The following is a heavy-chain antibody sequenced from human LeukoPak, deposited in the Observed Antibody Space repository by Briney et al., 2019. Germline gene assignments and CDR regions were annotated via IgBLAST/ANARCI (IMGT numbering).Heavy chain of an antibody. CDR1: GFTFSSYA. J-gene: IGHJ4*02. D-gene: IGHD2-15*01. CDR2: ISGGST. Sequence: PGGSLRLSCAASGFTFSSYAMSWVRQAPGKGLEWVSAISGGSTYYADSVKGRFTISRDNSKNTLYLQMNSLRAEDTAVYYCAKSGLNRFDYWGQGTLVTVSS. CDR3: AKSGLNRFDY. V-gene: IGHV3-23*01.